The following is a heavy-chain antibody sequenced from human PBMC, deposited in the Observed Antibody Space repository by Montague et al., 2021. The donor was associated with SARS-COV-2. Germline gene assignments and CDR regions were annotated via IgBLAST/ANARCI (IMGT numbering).Heavy chain of an antibody. CDR2: IYTSGTT. V-gene: IGHV4-61*02. CDR1: GGSISSGSYY. D-gene: IGHD1-26*01. J-gene: IGHJ4*02. Sequence: TLSLTCTVSGGSISSGSYYWSWIRQPAEKGLEWIGRIYTSGTTDYSXSLKSRVTISVDTSKNQFSLKLTSVTAADTAVYYCARAHSRSWAHLDNWGQGSLVTVSS. CDR3: ARAHSRSWAHLDN.